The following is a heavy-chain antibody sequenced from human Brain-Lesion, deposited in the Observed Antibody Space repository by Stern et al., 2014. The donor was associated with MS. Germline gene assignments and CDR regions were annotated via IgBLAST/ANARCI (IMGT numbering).Heavy chain of an antibody. J-gene: IGHJ6*02. V-gene: IGHV1-2*02. CDR1: GYIFTGYY. D-gene: IGHD3-3*01. CDR2: IKPNTGGT. Sequence: DQLVESGAEVKKPGASVKVSCKTSGYIFTGYYIHWVRQAPGQGLEWMAWIKPNTGGTKYAQKFQGRVTMSRDTSISTAYVELSSLTSDDTAVYYCARDQRGITIFGVVTDYYYLGMDVWGQGTTVTVSS. CDR3: ARDQRGITIFGVVTDYYYLGMDV.